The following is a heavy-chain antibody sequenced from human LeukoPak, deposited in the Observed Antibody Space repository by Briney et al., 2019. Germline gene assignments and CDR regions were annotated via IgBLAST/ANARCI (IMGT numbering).Heavy chain of an antibody. CDR2: IIPILGIA. D-gene: IGHD4-4*01. CDR1: GGTFSSYA. Sequence: GASVKVSCKASGGTFSSYAISWVRQAPGQGLEWMGRIIPILGIANYAQKFQGRVTITADKSTSTAYMELSSLRSEDTAVYYCARGDYSNSYYYYYGMDVWGQGTTVTVSS. V-gene: IGHV1-69*04. J-gene: IGHJ6*02. CDR3: ARGDYSNSYYYYYGMDV.